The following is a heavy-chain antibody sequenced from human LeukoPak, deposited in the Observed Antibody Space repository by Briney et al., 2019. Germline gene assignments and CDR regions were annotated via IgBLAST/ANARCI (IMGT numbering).Heavy chain of an antibody. V-gene: IGHV1-69*05. CDR1: GGTFSSYA. CDR3: ARGWTTVTRGGSYYMDV. J-gene: IGHJ6*03. Sequence: GSSGKVASKAAGGTFSSYAISWVRQAPGQGLEWMGGAFPIFGTANYAQKFQGRVTITTDESTSTAYMELSSLRSEDTAVYYCARGWTTVTRGGSYYMDVWGKGTTVTVSS. CDR2: AFPIFGTA. D-gene: IGHD4-17*01.